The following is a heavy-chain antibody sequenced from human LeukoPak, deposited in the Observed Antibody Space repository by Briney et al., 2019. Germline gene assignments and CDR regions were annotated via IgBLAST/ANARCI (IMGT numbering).Heavy chain of an antibody. D-gene: IGHD5-18*01. CDR3: ARLGYRYVYPFAY. Sequence: GGSLRLSCATSGFTFSGYGMHWVRQAPGKGLEWVTVIWSDGSNKYYADSVKGRFTISRDNSKNTLYLQMNSLRAEDTAVYYWARLGYRYVYPFAYGAQETLVPVP. CDR2: IWSDGSNK. CDR1: GFTFSGYG. J-gene: IGHJ4*02. V-gene: IGHV3-33*01.